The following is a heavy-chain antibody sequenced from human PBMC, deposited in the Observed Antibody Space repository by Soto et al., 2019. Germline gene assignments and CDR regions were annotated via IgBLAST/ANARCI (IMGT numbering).Heavy chain of an antibody. CDR3: AKAGGCGGYWYFDL. V-gene: IGHV3-23*01. D-gene: IGHD2-8*02. CDR1: GFTFSSYV. J-gene: IGHJ2*01. CDR2: ISGSGGST. Sequence: EVQLLESGGGLVQPGGSLRLSCAASGFTFSSYVMSWIRQAPGKGLEWVSAISGSGGSTYYADSVKGRFTISRDNSKNTLYLQMNSLRAEDTAVYYCAKAGGCGGYWYFDLWGRGTLVTVSS.